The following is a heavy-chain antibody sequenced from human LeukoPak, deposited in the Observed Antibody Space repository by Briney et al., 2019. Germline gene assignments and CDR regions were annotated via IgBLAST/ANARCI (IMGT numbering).Heavy chain of an antibody. CDR2: IKSKTDGGTT. CDR1: GFTFSNAW. CDR3: TTDPSHNILTGYYKSLFYYYYGMDV. Sequence: PGGSLRLSCAASGFTFSNAWMSWVRQAPGKGLEWVGRIKSKTDGGTTDYAAPVKGRFTISRDDSKNTLYLQMNSLKTEDTAVYYCTTDPSHNILTGYYKSLFYYYYGMDVWGKGTTVTVSS. J-gene: IGHJ6*04. D-gene: IGHD3-9*01. V-gene: IGHV3-15*01.